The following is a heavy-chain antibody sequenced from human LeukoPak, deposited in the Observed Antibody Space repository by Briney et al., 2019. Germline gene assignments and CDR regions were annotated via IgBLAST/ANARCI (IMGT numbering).Heavy chain of an antibody. V-gene: IGHV3-23*01. Sequence: GGSPRLSCAASGFTFSSYAMSWVRQAPGKGLEWVSAISGSGGSTYYADSVKGRFTISRDNSKNTLYLQMNSLRAEDTAVYYCAKDDPYGGNSAGDHYWGQGTLVTVPS. D-gene: IGHD4-23*01. CDR2: ISGSGGST. CDR1: GFTFSSYA. J-gene: IGHJ4*02. CDR3: AKDDPYGGNSAGDHY.